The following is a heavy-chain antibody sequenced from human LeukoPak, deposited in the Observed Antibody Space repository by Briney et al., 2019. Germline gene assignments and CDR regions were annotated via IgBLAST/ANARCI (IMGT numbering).Heavy chain of an antibody. J-gene: IGHJ4*02. CDR1: GFTVSS. V-gene: IGHV3-53*01. Sequence: GGSLRLSCAASGFTVSSMSWVRQAPGKGLEWVSVIHSNGDTYYANSVKGRFTTSRDNSKNTLYLQMNSLRAEDTAVYYCARDTQYGSGSYDYWGQGTLVTVSS. CDR3: ARDTQYGSGSYDY. CDR2: IHSNGDT. D-gene: IGHD3-10*01.